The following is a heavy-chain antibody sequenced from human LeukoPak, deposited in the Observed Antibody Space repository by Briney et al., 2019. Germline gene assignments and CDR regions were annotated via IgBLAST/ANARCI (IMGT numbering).Heavy chain of an antibody. CDR2: ISSSGSTI. J-gene: IGHJ3*02. V-gene: IGHV3-11*04. CDR1: GFTFSDYY. D-gene: IGHD6-13*01. CDR3: ARDAPYSSSWYRAFDI. Sequence: PGGSLRLSCAASGFTFSDYYMSWIRQAPGKGLEWVSYISSSGSTIYYADSVKGRFTISRDNAKNSLYLQMNSLRAEDTAVYYCARDAPYSSSWYRAFDIWGQGTMVTVSS.